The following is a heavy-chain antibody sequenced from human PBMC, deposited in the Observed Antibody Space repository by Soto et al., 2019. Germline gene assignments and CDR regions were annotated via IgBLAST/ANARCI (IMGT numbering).Heavy chain of an antibody. V-gene: IGHV4-34*01. CDR1: GGSFSGYY. CDR2: INQSGST. Sequence: SETLSLTCAVYGGSFSGYYWSWIRQPPGKGLEWIGEINQSGSTNYNPSLKSRVTISVDTSKNQFSLKLSSVTAADTAVYYCARTYSSSWSPFDYWGQGTLVTVS. J-gene: IGHJ4*02. CDR3: ARTYSSSWSPFDY. D-gene: IGHD6-13*01.